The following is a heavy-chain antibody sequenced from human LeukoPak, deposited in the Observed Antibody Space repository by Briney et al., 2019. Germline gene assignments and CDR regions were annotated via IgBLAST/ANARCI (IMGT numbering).Heavy chain of an antibody. J-gene: IGHJ4*02. CDR1: GFTFSSCA. V-gene: IGHV3-30-3*01. Sequence: GRSLRLSCAASGFTFSSCAMHWVRQAPGKGLEWVAVISYGGSNKYYADSVKGRFTISRDNSKNTLYLQMNSLRAEDTAVYYCARAGYSSGWYEDYWGQGTLVTVSS. D-gene: IGHD6-19*01. CDR3: ARAGYSSGWYEDY. CDR2: ISYGGSNK.